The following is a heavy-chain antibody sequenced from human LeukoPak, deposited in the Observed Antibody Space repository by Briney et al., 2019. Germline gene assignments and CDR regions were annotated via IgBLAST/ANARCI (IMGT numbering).Heavy chain of an antibody. CDR2: TYYRSKWYN. CDR1: GDSVSSHSVA. CDR3: ARERDDAFDI. V-gene: IGHV6-1*01. Sequence: SQTLSLTCAISGDSVSSHSVAWNWIRQSPSRGLEWLGRTYYRSKWYNDYAVPVKSPIIINSDTSKNQFSLQLNSVTPEDTAVYYCARERDDAFDIWGQGTMVIVSS. J-gene: IGHJ3*02.